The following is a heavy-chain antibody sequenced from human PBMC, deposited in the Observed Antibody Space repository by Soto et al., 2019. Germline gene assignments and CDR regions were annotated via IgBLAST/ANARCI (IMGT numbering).Heavy chain of an antibody. Sequence: QVQLVQCGAEVKKPGASVKVSCKASGYTFTSYGISWVRQAPGQGLEWMGWISAYNGNTNYAQKLQGRVTMTTDTSTSTAYMELRSLRSDDTAVYYCARDKFEQQLVSSPLMYFQHWGQGTLVTVSS. V-gene: IGHV1-18*01. CDR2: ISAYNGNT. D-gene: IGHD6-13*01. J-gene: IGHJ1*01. CDR1: GYTFTSYG. CDR3: ARDKFEQQLVSSPLMYFQH.